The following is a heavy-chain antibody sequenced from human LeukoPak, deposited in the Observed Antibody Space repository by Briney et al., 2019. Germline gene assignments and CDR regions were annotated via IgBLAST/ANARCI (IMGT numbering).Heavy chain of an antibody. V-gene: IGHV3-9*01. Sequence: GRSLRLSCAGSGFTFEDYAMHWVRQAPGKGLEWVSGISWNSGSIGYADSVKGRFTISRDNAKNSLYLQMNSLRAEDTALYYSAKADYDGSGGGSFFDYWGQGTLVTVSS. CDR1: GFTFEDYA. D-gene: IGHD3-3*01. J-gene: IGHJ4*02. CDR2: ISWNSGSI. CDR3: AKADYDGSGGGSFFDY.